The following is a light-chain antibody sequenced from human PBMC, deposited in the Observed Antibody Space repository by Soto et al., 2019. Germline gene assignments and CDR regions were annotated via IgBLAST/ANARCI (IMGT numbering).Light chain of an antibody. CDR1: QXXSSY. J-gene: IGKJ1*01. Sequence: QXTQSPSSLSASVADRVTITCRACQXXSSYLNWYQQKPGKAPKLLIYAASSSQSGVPSRVSGSGSETDFTLTISILQPEDFATYYCQQSYSTPPWTFGQGTKVEIK. CDR3: QQSYSTPPWT. CDR2: AAS. V-gene: IGKV1-39*01.